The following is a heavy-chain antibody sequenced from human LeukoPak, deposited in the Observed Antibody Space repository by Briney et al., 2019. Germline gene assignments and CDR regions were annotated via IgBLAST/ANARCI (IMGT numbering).Heavy chain of an antibody. V-gene: IGHV4-4*07. J-gene: IGHJ4*02. CDR2: IYTSGST. CDR1: GGSISSYY. D-gene: IGHD6-13*01. CDR3: ARESRYISSWYTDY. Sequence: PSETLSLTCTVSGGSISSYYWSWIRQPAGKGLEWIGRIYTSGSTNYSPSLKSRVTMSVDTSKNQFSLKLSSVTAADTAVYYCARESRYISSWYTDYWGQGTLVTVSS.